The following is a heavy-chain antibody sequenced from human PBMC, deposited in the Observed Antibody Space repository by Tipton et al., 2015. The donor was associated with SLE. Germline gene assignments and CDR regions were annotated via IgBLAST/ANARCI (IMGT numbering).Heavy chain of an antibody. CDR1: GGSISSYY. D-gene: IGHD7-27*01. J-gene: IGHJ4*02. CDR2: IYYTGIT. V-gene: IGHV4-59*12. CDR3: ARDTLGGLDY. Sequence: GLVKPSETLSLSCSVSGGSISSYYWTWIRQPPGKGLEWIGYIYYTGITNYNPSLKSRVTLSVDTYRNQFSLKLNSVTAADTAVYYCARDTLGGLDYWGQGTLVTVSS.